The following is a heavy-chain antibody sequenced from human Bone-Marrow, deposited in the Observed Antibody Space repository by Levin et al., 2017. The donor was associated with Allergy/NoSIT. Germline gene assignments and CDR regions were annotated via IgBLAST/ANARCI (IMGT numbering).Heavy chain of an antibody. CDR1: GYTFSNYD. D-gene: IGHD3-10*01. J-gene: IGHJ4*02. Sequence: ASVKVSCKPSGYTFSNYDITWVRQAPGQGLEWMGWISGYNGNTNYAQKVQGRVTMTTDTSTSTAYMELRSLRSDDTAVYYCTRGSGSSSSGLGYWGQGTLVTVSS. CDR3: TRGSGSSSSGLGY. V-gene: IGHV1-18*01. CDR2: ISGYNGNT.